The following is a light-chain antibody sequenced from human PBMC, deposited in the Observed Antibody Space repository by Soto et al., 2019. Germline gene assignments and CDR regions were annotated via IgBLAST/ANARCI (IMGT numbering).Light chain of an antibody. V-gene: IGKV1-39*01. CDR2: ATY. Sequence: DIQMTQSPSSLSASVGERVTITCRASQNIKSFLNWYQQKPGKAPKLLIYATYSVQSGVPARFSGGRSGTDFSLSISSLQPEDFAPYYCQQTYVAPVTFGGGTKVEI. J-gene: IGKJ4*01. CDR1: QNIKSF. CDR3: QQTYVAPVT.